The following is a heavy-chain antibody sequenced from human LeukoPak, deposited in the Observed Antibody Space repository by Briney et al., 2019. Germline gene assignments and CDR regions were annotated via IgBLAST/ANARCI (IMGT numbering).Heavy chain of an antibody. J-gene: IGHJ5*02. V-gene: IGHV4-4*02. CDR1: GGPIVNRNW. CDR2: IWHSGGT. D-gene: IGHD6-19*01. CDR3: ASGVAVLGRWFDP. Sequence: PSETLSLTCTVSGGPIVNRNWWSWVRQPPGKGLEWIGEIWHSGGTNYNPSLKSRVTISVDKSKNQFSLKLNSVTAADTAVYYCASGVAVLGRWFDPWGQGTLVFVSS.